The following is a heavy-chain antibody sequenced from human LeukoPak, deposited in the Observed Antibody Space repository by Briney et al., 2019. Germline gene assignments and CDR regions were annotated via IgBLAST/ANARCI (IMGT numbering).Heavy chain of an antibody. CDR3: AKAPEYSGSYFGAFDI. V-gene: IGHV3-23*01. D-gene: IGHD1-26*01. Sequence: PGGSLRLSCAASGFTFSSYAMSWVRQAPGKGLEWVSAISGSGGSTYYADSVKGRFTISRDNSKNTLYLQMNSLRAEDTAVYYCAKAPEYSGSYFGAFDIWGQGTMVTVSS. CDR1: GFTFSSYA. CDR2: ISGSGGST. J-gene: IGHJ3*02.